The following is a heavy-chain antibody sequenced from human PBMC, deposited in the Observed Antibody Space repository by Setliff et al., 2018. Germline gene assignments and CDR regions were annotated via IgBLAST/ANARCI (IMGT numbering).Heavy chain of an antibody. Sequence: SETLSLTCTVSGGSVGSDYNYWSWIRQPAGKELEWIGQIYTSWSTNYNPSLRSRVTISLDAPKNQFSLELTSVTAADTAVYYCATSGFCSAGSCYSFDDWGQGALVTVSS. D-gene: IGHD6-19*01. CDR2: IYTSWST. V-gene: IGHV4-61*09. J-gene: IGHJ4*02. CDR1: GGSVGSDYNY. CDR3: ATSGFCSAGSCYSFDD.